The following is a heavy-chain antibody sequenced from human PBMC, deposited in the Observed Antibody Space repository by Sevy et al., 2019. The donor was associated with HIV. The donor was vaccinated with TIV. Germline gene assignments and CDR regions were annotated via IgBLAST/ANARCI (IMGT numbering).Heavy chain of an antibody. D-gene: IGHD3-22*01. J-gene: IGHJ6*02. CDR1: GFTFSGSA. V-gene: IGHV3-73*01. CDR3: VSLLYYYEEYNAMDV. CDR2: IRSKASSYAT. Sequence: GGSLRLSCAASGFTFSGSAMHWVRQASGKGLEWIGRIRSKASSYATVYAASVKGRFTISSDDSKNTAYLQMNSLKIEDTAVYYCVSLLYYYEEYNAMDVWGQGTTVTVSS.